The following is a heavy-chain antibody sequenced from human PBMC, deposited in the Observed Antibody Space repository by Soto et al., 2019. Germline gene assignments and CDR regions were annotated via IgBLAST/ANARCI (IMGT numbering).Heavy chain of an antibody. Sequence: GGSLRLSCAASGFTFSSYSMNWVRQAPGKGLEWVSSISSSSSYIYYADSVKGRFTISRDNAKNSLYLQMNSLRAEDMAVYYCARDLASEYYYDSSGYLDYWGQGTLVTVSS. J-gene: IGHJ4*02. D-gene: IGHD3-22*01. CDR1: GFTFSSYS. CDR2: ISSSSSYI. CDR3: ARDLASEYYYDSSGYLDY. V-gene: IGHV3-21*01.